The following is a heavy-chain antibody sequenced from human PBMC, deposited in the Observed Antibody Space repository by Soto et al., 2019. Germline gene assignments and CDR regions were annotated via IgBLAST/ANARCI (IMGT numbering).Heavy chain of an antibody. CDR1: GFTFSSYA. CDR3: AIQTGLEVSRPDS. CDR2: ISGSGDAT. Sequence: GGSLSLSCAASGFTFSSYAMSWVRQAPGKGLEWVSAISGSGDATYYADSVKGRFSISRDNSKNTLFLQMNSLKAADTTAVYCAIQTGLEVSRPDSWGQGALVTVSS. D-gene: IGHD6-6*01. J-gene: IGHJ4*02. V-gene: IGHV3-23*01.